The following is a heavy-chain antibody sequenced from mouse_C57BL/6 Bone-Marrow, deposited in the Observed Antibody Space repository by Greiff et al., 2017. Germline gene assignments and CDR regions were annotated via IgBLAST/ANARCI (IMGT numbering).Heavy chain of an antibody. D-gene: IGHD1-1*01. J-gene: IGHJ1*03. CDR3: ARSTYYGSYWYFDV. Sequence: VQLKQPGAELVMPGASVKLSCKASGYTFTSYWMHWVKQRPGQGLEWIGEIDPSDSYTNYNQKFKGKSTLTVDKSSSTAYMQLSSLTSEDSAVYYCARSTYYGSYWYFDVWGTGTTVTVSS. V-gene: IGHV1-69*01. CDR2: IDPSDSYT. CDR1: GYTFTSYW.